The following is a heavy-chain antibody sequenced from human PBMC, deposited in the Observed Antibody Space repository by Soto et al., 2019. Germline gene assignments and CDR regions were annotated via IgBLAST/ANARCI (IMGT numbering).Heavy chain of an antibody. CDR1: GFAFTSSA. Sequence: SVKVSCKASGFAFTSSAVQWVRQARGQRLEWIGWIVVGSGNTNYAQKFQERVTITRDMSTSTAYMELSSLRSEDTAVYYCAADKLGYCSSTSCYGYYYGMDVWGQGTTVTVS. CDR2: IVVGSGNT. CDR3: AADKLGYCSSTSCYGYYYGMDV. D-gene: IGHD2-2*01. J-gene: IGHJ6*02. V-gene: IGHV1-58*01.